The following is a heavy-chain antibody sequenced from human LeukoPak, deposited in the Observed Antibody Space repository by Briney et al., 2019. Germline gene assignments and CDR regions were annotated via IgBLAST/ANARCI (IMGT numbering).Heavy chain of an antibody. J-gene: IGHJ6*02. D-gene: IGHD3-9*01. CDR2: MNPNSGNT. V-gene: IGHV1-8*01. CDR1: GYTFTSYD. CDR3: ASASILRYFDWLFTTHYYYGMDV. Sequence: ASVTVSFKASGYTFTSYDINWVRQAAGQGLEWMGWMNPNSGNTGYAQKFQGRVTMTRNTSISTAYMELSSLRSEDTAVYYCASASILRYFDWLFTTHYYYGMDVWGQGTTVTVSS.